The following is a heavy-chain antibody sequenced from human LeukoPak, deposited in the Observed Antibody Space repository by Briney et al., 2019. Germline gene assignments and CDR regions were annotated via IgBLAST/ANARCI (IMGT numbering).Heavy chain of an antibody. CDR1: GFTFSDHS. Sequence: QSGGSLRLSCVASGFTFSDHSMMWVRQAPGKGLEWVSAISGSGAGTYYEDSVKGRFTISRDNSQNTLFLEMNSLRTEDTAVYYCAKLQGTRVSYYDRSGSDYWGQGTLVTVSS. CDR2: ISGSGAGT. J-gene: IGHJ4*02. D-gene: IGHD3-22*01. CDR3: AKLQGTRVSYYDRSGSDY. V-gene: IGHV3-23*01.